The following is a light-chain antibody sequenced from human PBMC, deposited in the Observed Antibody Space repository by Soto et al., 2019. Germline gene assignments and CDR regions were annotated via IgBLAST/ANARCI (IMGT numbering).Light chain of an antibody. CDR1: NSNVENNY. V-gene: IGLV1-51*01. CDR2: DNN. Sequence: QSVLTQPPSVSAAPGQKVTISCAGSNSNVENNYVSWYQQLPGTAPKLLIYDNNKRPSGIPDRFSGSKSGTSATLGITGLQTGDEADYYCATWDTGLRRVLFGGGTKVTVL. J-gene: IGLJ2*01. CDR3: ATWDTGLRRVL.